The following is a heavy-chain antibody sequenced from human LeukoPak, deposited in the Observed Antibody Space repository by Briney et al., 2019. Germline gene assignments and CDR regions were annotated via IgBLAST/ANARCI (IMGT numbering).Heavy chain of an antibody. V-gene: IGHV3-48*03. D-gene: IGHD3-10*01. CDR3: ARTFYYGSGTYPAFDI. J-gene: IGHJ3*02. CDR1: GFTFGSYE. Sequence: PGGSLRLSCAASGFTFGSYEMNWVRQAPGKGLEFVSFISSSGNTIYYADSVKGRFTISRDNAKNSLFLQMNSLRAEDTAVYYCARTFYYGSGTYPAFDIWGQGTMVIVS. CDR2: ISSSGNTI.